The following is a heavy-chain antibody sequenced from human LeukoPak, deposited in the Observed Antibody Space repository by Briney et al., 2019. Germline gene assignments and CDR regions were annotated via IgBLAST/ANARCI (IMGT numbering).Heavy chain of an antibody. CDR3: AREVEDFWSGYYIGMVDY. CDR1: GGSISSYY. CDR2: IYTSGST. D-gene: IGHD3-3*01. Sequence: SETLSLTCTVSGGSISSYYWSWIRQPAGKGLEWIGRIYTSGSTNYNPSLKSRVTMSVDTSKNQFSLKLSSVTAADTAAYYCAREVEDFWSGYYIGMVDYWGQGTLVTVSS. J-gene: IGHJ4*02. V-gene: IGHV4-4*07.